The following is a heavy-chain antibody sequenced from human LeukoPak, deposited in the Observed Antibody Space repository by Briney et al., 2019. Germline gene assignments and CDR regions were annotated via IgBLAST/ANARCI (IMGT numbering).Heavy chain of an antibody. Sequence: GGSLRLSCAASGLTVSRNYMSWVRQAPGKGLESVSVIYCAGSTYYADSVRGRFTISRDNAKNTLYLQMNSLRVEDTAVYYCARDGERYCSSTSCYFFPYWGQGTLVTVSS. CDR1: GLTVSRNY. CDR2: IYCAGST. V-gene: IGHV3-53*01. D-gene: IGHD2-2*01. J-gene: IGHJ4*02. CDR3: ARDGERYCSSTSCYFFPY.